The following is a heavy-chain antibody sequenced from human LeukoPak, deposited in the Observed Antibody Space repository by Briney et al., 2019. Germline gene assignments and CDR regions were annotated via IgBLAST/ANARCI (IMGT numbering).Heavy chain of an antibody. CDR1: GFTFSRYA. V-gene: IGHV3-30-3*01. CDR2: ISYDGSNK. Sequence: GRSLRLSCAASGFTFSRYAMHWVRQAPAKGLVWVAVISYDGSNKYYADSVKGRFTISRDNSKNPLYLQMNSLRAEDTAVYYCARDPWRGDTAMVYPRYWGQGTLVTVSS. CDR3: ARDPWRGDTAMVYPRY. D-gene: IGHD5-18*01. J-gene: IGHJ4*02.